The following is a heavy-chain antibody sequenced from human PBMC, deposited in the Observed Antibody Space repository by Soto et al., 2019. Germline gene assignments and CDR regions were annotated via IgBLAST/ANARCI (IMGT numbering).Heavy chain of an antibody. J-gene: IGHJ4*02. CDR1: GFTFSSYG. V-gene: IGHV3-33*01. D-gene: IGHD6-19*01. Sequence: QVQLVESGGGVVQPGRSLRLSCAASGFTFSSYGMHWVRQAPGKGLEWVAVIWYDGSNKYYADSVKGRFTISRDNSRNRMYLQMNSLRAEDTAVYYCARGPAVAGPFDYWGQGTLVTVSS. CDR3: ARGPAVAGPFDY. CDR2: IWYDGSNK.